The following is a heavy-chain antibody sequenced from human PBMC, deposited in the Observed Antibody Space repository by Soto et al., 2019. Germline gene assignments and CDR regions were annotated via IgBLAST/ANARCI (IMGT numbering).Heavy chain of an antibody. D-gene: IGHD4-17*01. J-gene: IGHJ6*02. CDR3: ARAHYGDYGYGMDV. CDR1: GFSFRSYA. CDR2: MSYDGSDK. Sequence: QVQLVESGGGVVQPGRSLRLSCAASGFSFRSYAMHWVRQAPGKGLEWVAVMSYDGSDKDYADSVKGRFTISRDNSKNTLYLQMSSLRAEDTAVYYCARAHYGDYGYGMDVWGQGTTVTVSS. V-gene: IGHV3-30-3*01.